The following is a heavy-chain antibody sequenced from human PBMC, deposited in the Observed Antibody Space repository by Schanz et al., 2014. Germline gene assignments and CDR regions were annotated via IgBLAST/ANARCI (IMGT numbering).Heavy chain of an antibody. Sequence: EVQLAESGGGLVQPGGSLRLSCAASGFTFSGFWMTWVRQAPGKGLEWVSAISGGDTYYADSVKGRFTISRDNSKNTLYLQMNSLRAEDTAVYYCAKSQGSSFDSWGQGTLVTVSS. CDR3: AKSQGSSFDS. CDR1: GFTFSGFW. V-gene: IGHV3-23*04. CDR2: ISGGDT. J-gene: IGHJ4*02. D-gene: IGHD6-13*01.